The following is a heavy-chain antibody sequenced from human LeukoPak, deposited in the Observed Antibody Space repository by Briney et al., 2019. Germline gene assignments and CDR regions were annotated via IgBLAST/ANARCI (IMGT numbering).Heavy chain of an antibody. Sequence: GGSLRLSCAASGFTFSNYGMSWVRQAPGKGLEWVSGINWNGGSTAYADSVKGRFTISRDNAKNSLYLQMNSLRAEDTALYYCARVGRLLWFGASLRPYYYMDVWGKGTTVTISS. V-gene: IGHV3-20*04. CDR1: GFTFSNYG. CDR2: INWNGGST. J-gene: IGHJ6*03. CDR3: ARVGRLLWFGASLRPYYYMDV. D-gene: IGHD3-10*01.